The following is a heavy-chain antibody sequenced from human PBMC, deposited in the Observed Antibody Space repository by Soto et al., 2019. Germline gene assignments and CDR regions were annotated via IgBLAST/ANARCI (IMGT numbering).Heavy chain of an antibody. Sequence: QITLKESGPTLVKPTQTLTLTCTFSGFSLSTSGVGVGWIRQPPGQALEWLALIYWDDDKRYSPSLKSRLTITKDTSKNQVVLTMTNMDPVDTATYYCAHRRQLWTYFDYWGQGTLVTVSS. CDR2: IYWDDDK. J-gene: IGHJ4*02. D-gene: IGHD5-18*01. V-gene: IGHV2-5*02. CDR3: AHRRQLWTYFDY. CDR1: GFSLSTSGVG.